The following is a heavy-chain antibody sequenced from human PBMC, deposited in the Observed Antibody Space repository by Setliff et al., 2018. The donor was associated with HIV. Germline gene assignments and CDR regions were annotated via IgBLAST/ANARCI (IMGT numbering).Heavy chain of an antibody. CDR2: MNDSGNS. V-gene: IGHV4-34*01. CDR1: GGSFSGYY. J-gene: IGHJ6*03. CDR3: ASQTMAHYYYYMDV. Sequence: SETLSLTCAVYGGSFSGYYWSWIRQSPGKGLEWIGEMNDSGNSNYNPSLKSRVTISLDTSKNQFSLILDSVTAADTALYYCASQTMAHYYYYMDVWGKGTTVTV. D-gene: IGHD2-8*01.